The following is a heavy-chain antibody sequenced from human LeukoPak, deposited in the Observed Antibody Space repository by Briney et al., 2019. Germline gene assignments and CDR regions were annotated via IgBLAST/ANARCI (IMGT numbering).Heavy chain of an antibody. J-gene: IGHJ4*02. Sequence: GGSLRLSCAASGFTFSSYWMSWVRQAPGKGLEWVSAISGSGGSTYYADSAKGRFTISRDNSKNTLYLQMNSLRAEDTAVYYCAKRLRGYSGYAPFDYWGQGTLVTVSS. CDR3: AKRLRGYSGYAPFDY. D-gene: IGHD5-12*01. CDR2: ISGSGGST. V-gene: IGHV3-23*01. CDR1: GFTFSSYW.